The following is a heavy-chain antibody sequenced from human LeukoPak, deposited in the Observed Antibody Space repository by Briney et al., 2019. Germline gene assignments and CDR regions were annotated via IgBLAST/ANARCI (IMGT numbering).Heavy chain of an antibody. Sequence: ASVKVSCKVSGYTLTELSMHWVRQAPGKGLEWMGGFDPEDGETIYAQKFQGRVTMTRDTSISTAYMELSRLRSDDTAVYYCATGAYTYYTEYWGQGTVVAVSS. V-gene: IGHV1-24*01. CDR3: ATGAYTYYTEY. D-gene: IGHD1-26*01. CDR2: FDPEDGET. CDR1: GYTLTELS. J-gene: IGHJ4*02.